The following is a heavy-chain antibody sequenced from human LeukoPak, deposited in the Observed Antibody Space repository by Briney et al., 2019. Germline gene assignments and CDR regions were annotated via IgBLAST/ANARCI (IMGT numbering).Heavy chain of an antibody. V-gene: IGHV3-21*01. J-gene: IGHJ6*02. CDR2: INSTGSYL. CDR3: AGNWNLGGLDV. D-gene: IGHD1-1*01. Sequence: GGSLRLSCAASGFTFSDYYMNWVGQAPGKGLGWFSSINSTGSYLHYANSVRGRFTISRDHAKNSLYLQMSSLSPEDTAMYYCAGNWNLGGLDVWGQGTTVTVSS. CDR1: GFTFSDYY.